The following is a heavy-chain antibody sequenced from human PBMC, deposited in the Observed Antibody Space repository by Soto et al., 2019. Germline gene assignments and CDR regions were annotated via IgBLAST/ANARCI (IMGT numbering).Heavy chain of an antibody. CDR1: GFIFSDYG. D-gene: IGHD1-1*01. CDR2: IYYDGSNE. J-gene: IGHJ6*01. CDR3: ARWWNDEEWVETMDV. Sequence: QVQLVESGGAVVQPGRSLRLACETSGFIFSDYGMHWVRQAPGKGLEWVAVIYYDGSNEHYSDSVRGRFTISRDNSKNILYLQMNSLRGEDTDIYYCARWWNDEEWVETMDVWGQGTTVTVSS. V-gene: IGHV3-33*01.